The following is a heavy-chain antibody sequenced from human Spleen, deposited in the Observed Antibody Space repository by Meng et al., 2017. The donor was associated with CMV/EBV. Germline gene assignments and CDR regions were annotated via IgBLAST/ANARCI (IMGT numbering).Heavy chain of an antibody. D-gene: IGHD3-16*02. CDR3: ARSNYVWGSYRLYFDY. CDR2: IFFSGST. Sequence: SISSGTYYWSWIRQHPGKGLEWIGYIFFSGSTHYGPSLKSLVSMSVDTSKNKFSLKLNSVTAADTAVYYCARSNYVWGSYRLYFDYWGQGTLVTVSS. J-gene: IGHJ4*02. V-gene: IGHV4-31*01. CDR1: SISSGTYY.